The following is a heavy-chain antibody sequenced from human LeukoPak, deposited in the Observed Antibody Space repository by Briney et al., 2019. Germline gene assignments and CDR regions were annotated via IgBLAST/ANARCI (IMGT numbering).Heavy chain of an antibody. D-gene: IGHD5-24*01. Sequence: PGGSLRLSCAASGFTFSSYGMHWVRQAPGKGLEWAAFIRYDGSNKYYADSVKGRFTISRDNSKNTLYLQMNSLRAEDTAVYYCAKDLERWLQSTGAEYFQHWGQGTLVTVSS. CDR3: AKDLERWLQSTGAEYFQH. CDR2: IRYDGSNK. CDR1: GFTFSSYG. V-gene: IGHV3-30*02. J-gene: IGHJ1*01.